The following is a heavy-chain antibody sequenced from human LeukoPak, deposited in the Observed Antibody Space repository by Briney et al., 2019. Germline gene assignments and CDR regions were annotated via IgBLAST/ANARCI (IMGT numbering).Heavy chain of an antibody. D-gene: IGHD3-10*01. CDR3: ARFPYGSGSP. V-gene: IGHV4-34*01. J-gene: IGHJ5*02. CDR1: GGSFSGYY. Sequence: SETLPLTCAVYGGSFSGYYWSWIRQPPGKGLEWIGEINHSGSTNYDPSLKSRVTISVDTSKNQFSLKLSSVTAADTAVYYCARFPYGSGSPWGQGTLVTVSS. CDR2: INHSGST.